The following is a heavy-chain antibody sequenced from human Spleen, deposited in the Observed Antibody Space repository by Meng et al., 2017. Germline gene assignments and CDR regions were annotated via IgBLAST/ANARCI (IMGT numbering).Heavy chain of an antibody. D-gene: IGHD2-15*01. J-gene: IGHJ6*02. Sequence: GSLRLSCAVYGGSFSGYYWNWIRQPPGKGLEWIGEINHSGSTNYNPSLKSRVTISVDTSKNQFSLKLSSVTAADTAVFYCARGPPRGDCSGGSCYPTLMDVWGQGTTVTVSS. CDR2: INHSGST. CDR3: ARGPPRGDCSGGSCYPTLMDV. CDR1: GGSFSGYY. V-gene: IGHV4-34*01.